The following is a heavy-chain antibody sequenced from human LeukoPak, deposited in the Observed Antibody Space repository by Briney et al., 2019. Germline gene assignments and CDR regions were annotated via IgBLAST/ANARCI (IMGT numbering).Heavy chain of an antibody. J-gene: IGHJ4*02. D-gene: IGHD1-1*01. V-gene: IGHV3-23*01. CDR3: AKGRGQLYNFDY. CDR1: GFTFSIYA. Sequence: TGGSLRLSCAASGFTFSIYAMTWVRRAPGKGLEWISTITSGGGTTYSADSVKGRFTISRDNSKNTLYLQMNSLRAEDTAVYYCAKGRGQLYNFDYWGQGALVTVSS. CDR2: ITSGGGTT.